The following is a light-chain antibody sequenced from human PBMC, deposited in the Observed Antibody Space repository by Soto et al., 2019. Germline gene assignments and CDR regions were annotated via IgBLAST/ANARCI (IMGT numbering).Light chain of an antibody. CDR2: DVN. CDR3: SSYTSSRSYV. CDR1: SSDVGGYKC. J-gene: IGLJ1*01. Sequence: QSALTQPASVSGSPGQSITISCSGTSSDVGGYKCVSWYQQHPGKAPKLMIYDVNNRPSGVSNRFSGSKSGNTASLTISGLQAEDEAYYYCSSYTSSRSYVFGTGTKLTVL. V-gene: IGLV2-14*01.